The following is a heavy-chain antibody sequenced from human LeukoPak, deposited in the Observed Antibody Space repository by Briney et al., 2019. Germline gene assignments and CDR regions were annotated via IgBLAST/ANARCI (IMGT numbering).Heavy chain of an antibody. CDR3: ARPACSSTSCYLYFQH. D-gene: IGHD2-2*01. Sequence: RGESLNISCNASGYRFITYWLGWVRQMPGKGLEWMGIIYPADSQTRSSPSFQGQVTISAAKSISTAYLQWSSLKASDTAIYYCARPACSSTSCYLYFQHWGQGTLVTVSS. CDR1: GYRFITYW. CDR2: IYPADSQT. V-gene: IGHV5-51*01. J-gene: IGHJ1*01.